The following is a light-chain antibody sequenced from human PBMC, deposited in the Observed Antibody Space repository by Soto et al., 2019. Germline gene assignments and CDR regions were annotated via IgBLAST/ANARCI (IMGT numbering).Light chain of an antibody. CDR1: QGISNY. CDR3: QEYNSAPQFS. J-gene: IGKJ3*01. CDR2: AAS. V-gene: IGKV1-27*01. Sequence: DIQMTQSPSSLSASVGDRVTITCRASQGISNYLAWYQQKPGKVPKLLIYAASTLQSGVPSRFSGSGSGTDFILTISSLQPEDVAPYYCQEYNSAPQFSFGPVTKVVIK.